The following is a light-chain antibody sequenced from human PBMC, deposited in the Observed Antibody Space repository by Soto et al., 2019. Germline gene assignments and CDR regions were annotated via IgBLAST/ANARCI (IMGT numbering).Light chain of an antibody. J-gene: IGKJ1*01. V-gene: IGKV3-20*01. CDR2: GAS. CDR3: QQYGSSPRT. Sequence: ENVLTQSPDTLSLSPGEGATLSCRASQTVSSNYLAWYQHRPGQAPKLIIHGASYTAPGIPDRFSGSGSGADFTLTISRLEPEDFAVYYCQQYGSSPRTFGQGTKVDIK. CDR1: QTVSSNY.